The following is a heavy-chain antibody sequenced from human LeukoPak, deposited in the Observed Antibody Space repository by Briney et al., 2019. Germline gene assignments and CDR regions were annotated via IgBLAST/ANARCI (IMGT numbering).Heavy chain of an antibody. D-gene: IGHD3-10*01. J-gene: IGHJ4*02. Sequence: GSPRLSCSASGFTFSNYAMHWVRQAPGKGLEYVSAISSNGGSTYYADSVKGRFTISRDNSKNTLYLQMSSLRAEDTAVYYCARERRMVRGVKDYWGQGTLVTVSS. CDR3: ARERRMVRGVKDY. CDR2: ISSNGGST. CDR1: GFTFSNYA. V-gene: IGHV3-64D*06.